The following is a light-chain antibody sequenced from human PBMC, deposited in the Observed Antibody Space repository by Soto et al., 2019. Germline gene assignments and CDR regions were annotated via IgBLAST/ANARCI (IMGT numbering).Light chain of an antibody. CDR1: HDIKSS. CDR3: QDYDSGPLT. V-gene: IGKV1-27*01. Sequence: DIQMTQSPPSLSASVGDRVTITCRASHDIKSSLAWYQQRPGKAPKLLIFSASTLESGVPSRFSGGGSGTEFTLTISSLQPEDVATYYCQDYDSGPLTFGGGTEVQI. J-gene: IGKJ4*01. CDR2: SAS.